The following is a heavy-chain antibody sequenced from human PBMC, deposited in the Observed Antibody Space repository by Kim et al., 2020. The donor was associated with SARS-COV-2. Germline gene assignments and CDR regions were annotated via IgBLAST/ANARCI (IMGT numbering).Heavy chain of an antibody. D-gene: IGHD4-17*01. V-gene: IGHV3-74*01. CDR2: T. Sequence: TSDAESVKGRFTIPRDNAKNTLYLQMNSLRAEDTAVYYCARATVVTPSDYWGQGTLVTVSS. CDR3: ARATVVTPSDY. J-gene: IGHJ4*02.